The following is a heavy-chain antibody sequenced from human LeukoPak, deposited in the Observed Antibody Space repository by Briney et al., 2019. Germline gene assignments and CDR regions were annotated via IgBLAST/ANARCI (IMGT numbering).Heavy chain of an antibody. J-gene: IGHJ5*02. Sequence: SETLSLTCTVSGGSISSGSYYWSWIRQPAGKGLEWIGRIYTSGSTNYNPSLKSRVTISVDTSKNQFSLKLSSVTAADTAVYYCARCGLAAAGNRLNWFDPWGQGTLVTVSS. CDR2: IYTSGST. CDR3: ARCGLAAAGNRLNWFDP. D-gene: IGHD6-13*01. V-gene: IGHV4-61*02. CDR1: GGSISSGSYY.